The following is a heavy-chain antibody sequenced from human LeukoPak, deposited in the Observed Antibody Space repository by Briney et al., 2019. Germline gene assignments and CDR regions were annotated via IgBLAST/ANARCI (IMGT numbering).Heavy chain of an antibody. D-gene: IGHD1-14*01. CDR1: ALSFATCP. CDR3: ATQQGGNPAY. CDR2: ISGSGTST. Sequence: GGSLRLSCVASALSFATCPMTWARQAPGKGLEWVSTISGSGTSTYYADSVKGRFTISRDNSKNILYLQLTSLRADDTAMYYCATQQGGNPAYWGQGTLLTVSS. V-gene: IGHV3-23*01. J-gene: IGHJ4*02.